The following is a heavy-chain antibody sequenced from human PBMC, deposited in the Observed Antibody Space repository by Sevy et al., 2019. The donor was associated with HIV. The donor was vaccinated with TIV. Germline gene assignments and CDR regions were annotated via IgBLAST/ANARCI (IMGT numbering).Heavy chain of an antibody. Sequence: SETLSLTCTVSGGSISSNSYYWVWIRQPPGKGLEWIGSIYYSGTTYYNPSLKSRVTISIDTSKTQFSLKLSSVTAADTAIFYCARLNYGDYSDYFDPWGQGSLVTVSS. CDR2: IYYSGTT. J-gene: IGHJ5*02. D-gene: IGHD4-17*01. CDR1: GGSISSNSYY. V-gene: IGHV4-39*01. CDR3: ARLNYGDYSDYFDP.